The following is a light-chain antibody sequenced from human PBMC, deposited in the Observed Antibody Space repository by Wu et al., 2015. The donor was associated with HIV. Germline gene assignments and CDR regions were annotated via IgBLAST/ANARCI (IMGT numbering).Light chain of an antibody. CDR2: GAS. Sequence: IQMTQFPSSLSPSVGDRVTITCRASQAIRNDVSWFQHKPGKAPKLLIFGASTLQSGVPSRFSGSGYGTDFSLIISSLQPEDSATYYCLQDYNLWTLGQGTKVEI. J-gene: IGKJ1*01. CDR3: LQDYNLWT. CDR1: QAIRND. V-gene: IGKV1-6*01.